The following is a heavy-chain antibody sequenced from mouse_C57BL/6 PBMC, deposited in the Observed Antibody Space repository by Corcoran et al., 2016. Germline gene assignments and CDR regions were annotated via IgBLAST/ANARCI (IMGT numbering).Heavy chain of an antibody. D-gene: IGHD3-1*01. CDR3: ARLGLLYAMDY. J-gene: IGHJ4*01. V-gene: IGHV9-3*01. Sequence: QIQLVQSGPELKKPGETVKISCKASGYTFTTYGMSWVKQAPGKGLKWMGWINTYSGVPTYADDFKGRFAFSLETSASTAYLQINNLKNEDTATYFCARLGLLYAMDYWGQGTSVTVSS. CDR1: GYTFTTYG. CDR2: INTYSGVP.